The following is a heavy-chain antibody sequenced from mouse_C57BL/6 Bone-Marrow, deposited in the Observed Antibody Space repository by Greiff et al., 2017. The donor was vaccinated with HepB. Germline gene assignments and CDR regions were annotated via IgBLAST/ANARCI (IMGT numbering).Heavy chain of an antibody. V-gene: IGHV1-55*01. D-gene: IGHD1-1*01. CDR2: IYPGSGST. Sequence: QVQLQQPGAELVKPGASVKMSCTASGYTFTSYWLTWVKQRPGQGLEWIGDIYPGSGSTNYNEKFKSKATLTVDTSSSTAYMQLSSLTSEDSAVYYCARFSYYYGSRFAYWGQGTLVTVSA. CDR1: GYTFTSYW. CDR3: ARFSYYYGSRFAY. J-gene: IGHJ3*01.